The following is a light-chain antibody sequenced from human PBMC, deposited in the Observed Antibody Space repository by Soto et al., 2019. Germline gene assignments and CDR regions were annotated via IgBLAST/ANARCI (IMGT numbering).Light chain of an antibody. CDR3: GTWDSSLGAYV. J-gene: IGLJ1*01. CDR2: EDN. V-gene: IGLV1-51*02. Sequence: QSALTQPPSVSAAPGQKVTLSCSGSSSNIWNNFVSWYQQVPGTAPKVLIYEDNKRPSEIPDRFSGSKSGTSATLGITGHQTGDEADYYCGTWDSSLGAYVFGSGTKVTVL. CDR1: SSNIWNNF.